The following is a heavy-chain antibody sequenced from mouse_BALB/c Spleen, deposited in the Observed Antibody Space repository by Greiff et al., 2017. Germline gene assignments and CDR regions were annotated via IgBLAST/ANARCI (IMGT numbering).Heavy chain of an antibody. CDR1: GYTFTSYW. V-gene: IGHV1-7*01. Sequence: VQLKESGAELAKPGASVKMSCKASGYTFTSYWMHWVKQRPGQGLEWIGYINPSTGYTEYNQKFKDKATLTADKSSSTAYMQLSSLTSEDSAVYYCARSITTVVAKAYWGQGTLVTVSA. J-gene: IGHJ3*01. D-gene: IGHD1-1*01. CDR2: INPSTGYT. CDR3: ARSITTVVAKAY.